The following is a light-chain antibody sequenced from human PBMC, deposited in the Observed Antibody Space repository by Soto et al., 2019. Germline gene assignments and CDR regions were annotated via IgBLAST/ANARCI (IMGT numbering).Light chain of an antibody. CDR3: HQFNSYPLT. CDR1: QAICSA. CDR2: DAS. Sequence: AIQLTQSPSSLSASLGDRVTITCRASQAICSALAWYQQKPGKAPKLLSYDASTLERGGPSRFSGSGSGTDFTLTISSLQPEDFATYYCHQFNSYPLTFGGGTKVEIK. V-gene: IGKV1-13*02. J-gene: IGKJ4*01.